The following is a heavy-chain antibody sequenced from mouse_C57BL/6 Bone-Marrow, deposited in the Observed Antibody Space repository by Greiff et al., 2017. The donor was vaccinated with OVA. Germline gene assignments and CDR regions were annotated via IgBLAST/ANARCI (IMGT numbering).Heavy chain of an antibody. CDR1: GYTFTSYW. CDR2: IDPSDSYT. V-gene: IGHV1-50*01. CDR3: ARNYDYDRGHFDY. Sequence: VQLQQPGAELVKPGASVKLSCKASGYTFTSYWMQWVKQRPGQGLEWIGEIDPSDSYTNYNQKFKGKATLTVDTSSSTAYMQLSSLTSEDSAVYYCARNYDYDRGHFDYWGQGTTLTVSS. J-gene: IGHJ2*01. D-gene: IGHD2-4*01.